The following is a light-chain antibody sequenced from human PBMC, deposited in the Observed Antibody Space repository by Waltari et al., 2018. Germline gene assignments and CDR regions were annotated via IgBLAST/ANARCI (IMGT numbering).Light chain of an antibody. V-gene: IGLV2-8*01. CDR1: SSDVGGYKY. CDR3: SSYVGNNNLI. Sequence: QSALTQPPSASGSPGQPVTISCTGTSSDVGGYKYVSWYQQHPGQAPKLMIYEVSKRPSGVRDRFSGSKSGNTAALTVSGLQAEDEADYYCSSYVGNNNLIFGGGTKLTVL. CDR2: EVS. J-gene: IGLJ2*01.